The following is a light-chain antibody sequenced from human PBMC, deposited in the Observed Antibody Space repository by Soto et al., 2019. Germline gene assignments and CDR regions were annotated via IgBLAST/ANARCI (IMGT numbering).Light chain of an antibody. V-gene: IGKV1-39*01. Sequence: DIQMIQSPPSLSASVGDRVTIICRASQSIATYLNWYQHKPGKAPKLLIYGASKLQSGVPSRFSGSGSGTDFTLTISSLQPEDFATYYCQQSHSSTYTFGQGTNLEI. CDR1: QSIATY. CDR2: GAS. CDR3: QQSHSSTYT. J-gene: IGKJ2*01.